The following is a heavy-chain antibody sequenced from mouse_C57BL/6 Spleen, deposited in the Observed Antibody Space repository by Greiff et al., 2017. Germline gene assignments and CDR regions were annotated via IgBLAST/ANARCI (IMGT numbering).Heavy chain of an antibody. D-gene: IGHD2-5*01. J-gene: IGHJ4*01. CDR3: TRGTAYYSNYCAMDY. CDR1: GFTFSDAW. V-gene: IGHV6-6*01. Sequence: EVKVEESGGGLVQPGGSMKLSCAASGFTFSDAWMDWVRQSPEKGLEWVAEIRNKANNHATYYAESVKGRFTISRDDSKSSVYLQMNSLRAEDTGIYYCTRGTAYYSNYCAMDYWGQGTSVTVSS. CDR2: IRNKANNHAT.